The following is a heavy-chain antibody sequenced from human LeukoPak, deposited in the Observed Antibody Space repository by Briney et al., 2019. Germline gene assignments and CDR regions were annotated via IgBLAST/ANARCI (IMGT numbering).Heavy chain of an antibody. D-gene: IGHD6-13*01. V-gene: IGHV3-48*04. CDR2: ISSDSRMV. CDR3: AKDGPLYSSSWYGYYYYMDV. J-gene: IGHJ6*03. Sequence: PGGSQRLSCAASGFTFSSYSLNWVRQTPGKGLEWVSYISSDSRMVNYADSVKGRFAIYRDNAKNTLYLQMNSLRAEDTAVYYCAKDGPLYSSSWYGYYYYMDVWGKGTTVTISS. CDR1: GFTFSSYS.